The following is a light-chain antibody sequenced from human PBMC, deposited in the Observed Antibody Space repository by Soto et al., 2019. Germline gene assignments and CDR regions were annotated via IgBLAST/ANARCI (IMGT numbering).Light chain of an antibody. J-gene: IGKJ3*01. CDR2: YAS. V-gene: IGKV3-15*01. CDR1: ESVHRS. Sequence: EVVMTQSPATLSVSPGERVTLSCRASESVHRSLAWYQQKPGQGPSLLIYYASTRATGVPDRFTGSGSGTEFTLTISSLQSEDFGVYHCQHYSNWPPTFGPGTKVEIK. CDR3: QHYSNWPPT.